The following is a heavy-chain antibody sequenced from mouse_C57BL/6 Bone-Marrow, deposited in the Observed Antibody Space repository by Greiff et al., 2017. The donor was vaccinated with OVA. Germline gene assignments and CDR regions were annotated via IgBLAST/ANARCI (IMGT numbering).Heavy chain of an antibody. D-gene: IGHD1-1*01. CDR3: ARPGSSPFAY. J-gene: IGHJ3*01. Sequence: QVHVKQPGAELVRPGSSVKLSCKASGYTFTSYWMHWVKQRPIQGLEWIGNIDPSDSETHYNQKFKDKATLTVDKSSSTAYMQLSSLTSEDSAVYYCARPGSSPFAYWGQGTLVTVSA. CDR1: GYTFTSYW. CDR2: IDPSDSET. V-gene: IGHV1-52*01.